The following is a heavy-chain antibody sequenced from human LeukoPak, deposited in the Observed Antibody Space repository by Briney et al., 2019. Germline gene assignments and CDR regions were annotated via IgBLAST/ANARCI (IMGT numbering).Heavy chain of an antibody. J-gene: IGHJ3*02. D-gene: IGHD3-10*01. V-gene: IGHV4-31*03. CDR1: GGSISSGGYY. Sequence: SETLSLTCTVSGGSISSGGYYWSWIRQHPGKGLEWIGYIYNSGGTYYNPSLKSRITISVDTSKNQFSLRLSSVTAADTAVYYCARDLLWFGEQSAYDIWGQGTMVTVSS. CDR3: ARDLLWFGEQSAYDI. CDR2: IYNSGGT.